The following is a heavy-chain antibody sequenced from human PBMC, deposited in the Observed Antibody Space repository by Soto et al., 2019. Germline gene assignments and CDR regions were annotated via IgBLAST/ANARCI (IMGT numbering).Heavy chain of an antibody. J-gene: IGHJ6*02. D-gene: IGHD1-1*01. V-gene: IGHV3-21*01. CDR3: AVTGTRGSFYYYGMYV. CDR1: GFTFSSYS. Sequence: GGSLRLSCAASGFTFSSYSMNWVRQAPGKGLEWVSSISSSSSYIYYADSVKGRFTISRDNAKNSLYMQMNSLRAEDTAVYSWAVTGTRGSFYYYGMYVWGQGSTFTVSS. CDR2: ISSSSSYI.